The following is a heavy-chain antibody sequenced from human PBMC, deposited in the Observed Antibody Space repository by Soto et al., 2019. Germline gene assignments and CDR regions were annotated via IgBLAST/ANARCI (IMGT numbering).Heavy chain of an antibody. CDR3: ARGARVDV. Sequence: SETLSLTCAVSGGSINSGDYSWNWIRQPPGKGLEWIGYISQSGSTQYNSSLKSRVTISVDRSTNQFSLKLSSMTAADTAVYYCARGARVDVWGQGTTVTVSS. J-gene: IGHJ6*02. CDR1: GGSINSGDYS. CDR2: ISQSGST. V-gene: IGHV4-30-2*01.